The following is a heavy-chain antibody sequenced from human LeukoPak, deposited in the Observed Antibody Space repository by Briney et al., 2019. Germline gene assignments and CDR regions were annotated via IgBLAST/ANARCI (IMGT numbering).Heavy chain of an antibody. CDR2: IYYSGST. CDR3: ARDGGYDSSGYSYAFDI. Sequence: SETLSLTCTVSGGSISSYYWSWIRQPAGKGLEWIGYIYYSGSTNYNPSLKSRVTISVDTSKNQFSLKLSSVTAADTAVYYCARDGGYDSSGYSYAFDIWGQGTMVTVSS. J-gene: IGHJ3*02. CDR1: GGSISSYY. D-gene: IGHD3-22*01. V-gene: IGHV4-59*01.